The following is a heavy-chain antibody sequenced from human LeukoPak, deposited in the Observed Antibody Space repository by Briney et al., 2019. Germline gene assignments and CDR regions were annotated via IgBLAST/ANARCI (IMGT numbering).Heavy chain of an antibody. Sequence: PAGSLRLSCAASGFTVSSNYMSWVRQAPGKGLEWVSVIYSGGSTYYADSVKGRFTISRHNSKNTLYLQMNSLRAEDTAVYYCASRYSSSWGLFDYWGQGTLVTVSS. D-gene: IGHD6-13*01. V-gene: IGHV3-53*04. CDR3: ASRYSSSWGLFDY. CDR1: GFTVSSNY. J-gene: IGHJ4*02. CDR2: IYSGGST.